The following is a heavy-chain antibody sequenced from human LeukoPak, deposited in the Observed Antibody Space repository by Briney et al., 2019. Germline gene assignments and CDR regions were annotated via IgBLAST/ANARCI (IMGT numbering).Heavy chain of an antibody. V-gene: IGHV3-23*01. CDR3: ARDNYYDSSGYGP. J-gene: IGHJ4*02. CDR1: GVTFSSYA. D-gene: IGHD3-22*01. Sequence: GGSLRLSCAASGVTFSSYAMSWVRQAPGKGLEWVSVISGSGDSTYYADSVKGRFTISRDNAKNSLYLQMNSLRAEDTAVYYCARDNYYDSSGYGPWGQGTLVTVSS. CDR2: ISGSGDST.